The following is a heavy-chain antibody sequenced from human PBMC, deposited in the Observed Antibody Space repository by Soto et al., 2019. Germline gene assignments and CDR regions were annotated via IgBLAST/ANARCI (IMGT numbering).Heavy chain of an antibody. CDR3: AIYARLGIAVADDYYYGMDV. V-gene: IGHV1-69*01. J-gene: IGHJ6*02. CDR1: GGTFSSYA. CDR2: IIPIFGTA. D-gene: IGHD6-19*01. Sequence: QVQLVQSGAEVKKPGSSVKVSCKASGGTFSSYAISWVRQAPGQGLEWMGGIIPIFGTANYAQKFQGRVTITADESTSTAYMELSSLRSEDTAVYYCAIYARLGIAVADDYYYGMDVWGQGTTVTVSS.